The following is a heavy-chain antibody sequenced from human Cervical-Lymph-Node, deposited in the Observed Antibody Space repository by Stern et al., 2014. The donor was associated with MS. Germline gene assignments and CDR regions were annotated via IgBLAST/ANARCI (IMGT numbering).Heavy chain of an antibody. D-gene: IGHD1-1*01. CDR2: IYSDGST. V-gene: IGHV4-59*01. CDR1: DDSISSKF. CDR3: ARVSGRGTRQNWFDS. Sequence: VQLLESGPGLVKPSETVSLTCTVSDDSISSKFWNWIRQPPGKGLEWIGYIYSDGSTNYNPSLKSRVTISVDTSKNQFSLRLTSVTAADTAVYYCARVSGRGTRQNWFDSWGQGTLVTVSS. J-gene: IGHJ5*01.